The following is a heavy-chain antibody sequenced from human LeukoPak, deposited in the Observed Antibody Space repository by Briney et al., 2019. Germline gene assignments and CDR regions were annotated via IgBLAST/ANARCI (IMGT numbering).Heavy chain of an antibody. CDR2: IYYSGST. CDR3: ARGNDFWSGYFISNYFDY. J-gene: IGHJ4*02. Sequence: SETLSLTCTVSGGSIGSYYWGWIRQPPGKGLEWIGSIYYSGSTYYNPSLKSRVTISVDTSKNQFSLKLSSVTAADTAVYYRARGNDFWSGYFISNYFDYWGQGTLVTVSS. D-gene: IGHD3-3*01. V-gene: IGHV4-39*07. CDR1: GGSIGSYY.